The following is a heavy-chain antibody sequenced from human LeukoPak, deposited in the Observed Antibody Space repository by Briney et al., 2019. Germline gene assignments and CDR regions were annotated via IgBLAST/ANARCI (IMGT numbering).Heavy chain of an antibody. D-gene: IGHD6-19*01. CDR2: IKQDGSEM. J-gene: IGHJ4*02. V-gene: IGHV3-7*03. CDR3: ARDSNGCPGCV. Sequence: PGGSLRLSCGASGFTFNRYWMTWVRQAPGKGLEWVAKIKQDGSEMYYVDSVKGRFTISRDNTKNSLYLQMNNLRVEDTAVYYCARDSNGCPGCVWGQGTLVTVSS. CDR1: GFTFNRYW.